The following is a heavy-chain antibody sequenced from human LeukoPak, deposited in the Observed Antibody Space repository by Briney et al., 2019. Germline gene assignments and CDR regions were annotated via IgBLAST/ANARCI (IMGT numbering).Heavy chain of an antibody. CDR1: GLTFSSYA. J-gene: IGHJ4*02. Sequence: GGSLRLSCAASGLTFSSYAMSWVRQAPGKGLEWVSAISGSGGSTYYADSVKGRFTISRDNSKNTLYLQMNSLRAEDTAVYYCAKEVTYDSSGYYYRYWGQGTLVTVSS. CDR2: ISGSGGST. CDR3: AKEVTYDSSGYYYRY. D-gene: IGHD3-22*01. V-gene: IGHV3-23*01.